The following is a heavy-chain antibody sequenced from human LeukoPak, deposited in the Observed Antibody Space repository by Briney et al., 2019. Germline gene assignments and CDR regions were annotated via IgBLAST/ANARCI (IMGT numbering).Heavy chain of an antibody. V-gene: IGHV4-59*12. Sequence: SETLSLTCTVSGGSISSYYWSWIRQPPGKGLEWIGYIYYSGSTNYNPSLKSRVTISVDTSKNQFSLKLSSVTAADTAVYYCARDRFIGWSSTFDYWGQGTLVTVSS. CDR3: ARDRFIGWSSTFDY. CDR1: GGSISSYY. D-gene: IGHD6-19*01. J-gene: IGHJ4*02. CDR2: IYYSGST.